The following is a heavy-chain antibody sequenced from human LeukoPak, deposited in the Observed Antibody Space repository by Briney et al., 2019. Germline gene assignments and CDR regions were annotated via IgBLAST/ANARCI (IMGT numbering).Heavy chain of an antibody. CDR3: AKEPDYGDYFDY. V-gene: IGHV3-23*01. D-gene: IGHD4-17*01. J-gene: IGHJ4*02. Sequence: PGGSLRLSCTASGFPFSRYAMSWVRQAPGKGLEWVSAISGSGGSTYYADSVKGRFTISRDNTKNTLYLQMNSLRAEDTAVYYCAKEPDYGDYFDYWGQGTLVTVSS. CDR1: GFPFSRYA. CDR2: ISGSGGST.